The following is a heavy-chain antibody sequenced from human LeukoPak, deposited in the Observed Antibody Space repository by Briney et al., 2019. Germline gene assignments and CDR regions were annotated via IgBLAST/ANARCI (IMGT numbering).Heavy chain of an antibody. CDR3: ATETTSVVPDY. J-gene: IGHJ4*02. V-gene: IGHV1-24*01. D-gene: IGHD1-1*01. CDR2: FDPENDER. Sequence: ASVKVSCKVSGHTLSELTMHWVRQAPGKGLEWMGGFDPENDERIYARKFRGRLTMTEDTSTDTAYMELSSLRSEDTAVYFCATETTSVVPDYWGQGTLVTVSS. CDR1: GHTLSELT.